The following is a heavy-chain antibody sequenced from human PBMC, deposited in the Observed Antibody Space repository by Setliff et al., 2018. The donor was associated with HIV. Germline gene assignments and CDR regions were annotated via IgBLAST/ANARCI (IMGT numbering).Heavy chain of an antibody. CDR3: ARDTPSYYYDSSGFDAFDI. CDR2: VYYGESI. V-gene: IGHV4-59*11. J-gene: IGHJ3*02. D-gene: IGHD3-22*01. CDR1: GASMGRHY. Sequence: SETLSLTCTVSGASMGRHYWSWIRQPPGKGLEWIGNVYYGESITYNPSLKSRVTISIDTSKNQFSLKLSSVTAADTAAYYCARDTPSYYYDSSGFDAFDIWGQGTMVTVSS.